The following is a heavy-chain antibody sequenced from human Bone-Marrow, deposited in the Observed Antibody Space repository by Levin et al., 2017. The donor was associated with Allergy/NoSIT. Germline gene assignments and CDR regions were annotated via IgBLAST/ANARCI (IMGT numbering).Heavy chain of an antibody. CDR3: AGLVDHPYQYAMDV. V-gene: IGHV4-4*02. J-gene: IGHJ6*02. CDR2: VHQSGVT. Sequence: SETLSLTCGVSDGSISSSNWWSWVRQPPGEGLEWIGEVHQSGVTKYNPSLKSRVTISIDRSNHQFFLELNSVTAADTAVYYCAGLVDHPYQYAMDVWGQGTTVSVSS. D-gene: IGHD6-19*01. CDR1: DGSISSSNW.